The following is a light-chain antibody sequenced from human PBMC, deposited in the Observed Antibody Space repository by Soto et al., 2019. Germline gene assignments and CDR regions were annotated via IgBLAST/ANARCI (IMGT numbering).Light chain of an antibody. J-gene: IGKJ2*01. CDR3: QQYNYYPYT. Sequence: DIQMTQSPSTLSASVGDRVTITCRASQSISTWLAWYHQKPGKAPKLLISGASSLESGVPSRFSGSGSETEFSLAISSLQPDDFATDYCQQYNYYPYTFGEGTKLEIK. CDR2: GAS. CDR1: QSISTW. V-gene: IGKV1-5*01.